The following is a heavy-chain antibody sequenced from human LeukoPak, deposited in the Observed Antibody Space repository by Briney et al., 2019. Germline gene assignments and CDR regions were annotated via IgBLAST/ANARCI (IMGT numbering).Heavy chain of an antibody. CDR2: INPNSGGT. Sequence: ASVKVSCKASGYTFTGYYMHWVRQAPGQGLEWMGWINPNSGGTNYAQKFQGRVTMTRDTSISTAYMELSRLRSDDTAVYYCARGEDSGSYYPDCWGQGTLVTVSS. D-gene: IGHD1-26*01. CDR3: ARGEDSGSYYPDC. CDR1: GYTFTGYY. V-gene: IGHV1-2*02. J-gene: IGHJ4*02.